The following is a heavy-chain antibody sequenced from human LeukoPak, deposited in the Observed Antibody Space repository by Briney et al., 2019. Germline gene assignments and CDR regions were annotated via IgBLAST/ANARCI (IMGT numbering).Heavy chain of an antibody. CDR1: GFTVSSNY. V-gene: IGHV3-53*01. D-gene: IGHD5-18*01. Sequence: PGGSLRLSCAASGFTVSSNYMSWVRQAPGKGLEWVSVIYSGGSTYYADSVKGRFTISRDNSKNTLYLQMNSLRAEDTAVYYCARDSPYSYGNDAFDIWGQGTVVTVSS. CDR2: IYSGGST. J-gene: IGHJ3*02. CDR3: ARDSPYSYGNDAFDI.